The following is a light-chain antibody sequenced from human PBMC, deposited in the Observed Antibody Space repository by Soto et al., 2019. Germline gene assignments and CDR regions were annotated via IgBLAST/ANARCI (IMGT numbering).Light chain of an antibody. J-gene: IGLJ2*01. V-gene: IGLV2-14*01. CDR1: SGDVGGYNY. CDR2: EVS. Sequence: QSALTQPASVSGSPGQSITISCTGTSGDVGGYNYVSWYQQHPGKAPKLMIYEVSNRPSGVSNRFSGSKSGNTASLTISGLQAEDEADYYCSSYTSSSTRGVFGGGTKLTVL. CDR3: SSYTSSSTRGV.